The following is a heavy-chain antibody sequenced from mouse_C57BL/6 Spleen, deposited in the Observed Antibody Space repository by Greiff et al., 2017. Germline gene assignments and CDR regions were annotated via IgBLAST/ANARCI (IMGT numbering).Heavy chain of an antibody. CDR3: ARRIFYYGYNLYAMDY. D-gene: IGHD2-2*01. CDR2: INPSNGGT. V-gene: IGHV1-53*01. Sequence: VQLQQPGTELVKPGASVKLSCKASGYTFTSYWMHWVKQRPGQGLEWIGNINPSNGGTNYNEKFKSKATLTVDKSSSTAYMQLSSLTSEDSAVYYCARRIFYYGYNLYAMDYWGQGTSVTVSS. J-gene: IGHJ4*01. CDR1: GYTFTSYW.